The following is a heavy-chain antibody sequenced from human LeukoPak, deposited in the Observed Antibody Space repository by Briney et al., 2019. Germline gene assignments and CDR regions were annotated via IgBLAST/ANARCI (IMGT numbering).Heavy chain of an antibody. CDR2: ITRSSTTI. J-gene: IGHJ4*02. CDR3: ARGSYAGY. D-gene: IGHD1-26*01. Sequence: GGSLRLSCAASGFNFSIYSMNWVRQAPGLGREWVSYITRSSTTIYYADSVKGRFTISRDNAKNSLYLQMNSLRAEDTAVYYCARGSYAGYWGQGTLVTVSS. CDR1: GFNFSIYS. V-gene: IGHV3-48*01.